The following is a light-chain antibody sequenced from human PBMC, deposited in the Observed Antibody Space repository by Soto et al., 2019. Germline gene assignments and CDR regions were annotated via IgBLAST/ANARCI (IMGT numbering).Light chain of an antibody. J-gene: IGKJ4*01. Sequence: EIVMTQAPVTLSVSPGERATLSCRASQTSRSDLAWYQQKRVQPPRLLISDASARATGIPARFDGSGSGTEFTLAITSLQSEEFASYYCNQYNTWPLTFGGWTKVEIK. V-gene: IGKV3-15*01. CDR1: QTSRSD. CDR2: DAS. CDR3: NQYNTWPLT.